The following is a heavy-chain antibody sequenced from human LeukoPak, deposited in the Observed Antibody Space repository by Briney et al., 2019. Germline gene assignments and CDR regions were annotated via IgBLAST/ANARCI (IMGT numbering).Heavy chain of an antibody. V-gene: IGHV3-23*01. D-gene: IGHD5-12*01. J-gene: IGHJ4*02. Sequence: TGGSLRLSCVVSGFTFSSYGMSWVRQAPGKGLEWVSAISGSGGTTYYADSVKGRFTISRDNSKNTLYLQVNSLRAEDTAVYYCAKDYVDVLGTMLSWGQGTLVTVSS. CDR3: AKDYVDVLGTMLS. CDR1: GFTFSSYG. CDR2: ISGSGGTT.